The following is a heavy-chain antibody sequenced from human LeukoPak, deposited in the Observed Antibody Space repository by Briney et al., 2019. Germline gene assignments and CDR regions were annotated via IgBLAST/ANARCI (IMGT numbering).Heavy chain of an antibody. D-gene: IGHD3-10*01. CDR2: IRYDGSNK. CDR3: AKDFRGGQLWFGEGVGY. V-gene: IGHV3-30*02. CDR1: GFTFSSYG. J-gene: IGHJ4*02. Sequence: GGSLRLSCAASGFTFSSYGMHWVRQAPGKGLEWVAFIRYDGSNKYYADSVKGRFTISRDNSKNTLYLQMNSLRAEDTAVYYCAKDFRGGQLWFGEGVGYWGQGTLVTVSS.